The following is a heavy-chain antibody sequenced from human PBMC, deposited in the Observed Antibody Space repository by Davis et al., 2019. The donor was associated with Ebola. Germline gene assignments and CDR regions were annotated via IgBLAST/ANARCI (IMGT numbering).Heavy chain of an antibody. CDR3: AHSVVQIAAAVPGPRSYWYFDL. J-gene: IGHJ2*01. Sequence: SGPTLVKPTQTLTLTCTFSGFSLSTSGMCVSWIRQPPGKALEWLALIYWDDDKRYSPSLKSRLTITKDTSKNQVVLTMTNMDPVDTATYYCAHSVVQIAAAVPGPRSYWYFDLWGRGTLVTVSS. V-gene: IGHV2-5*08. CDR2: IYWDDDK. CDR1: GFSLSTSGMC. D-gene: IGHD6-13*01.